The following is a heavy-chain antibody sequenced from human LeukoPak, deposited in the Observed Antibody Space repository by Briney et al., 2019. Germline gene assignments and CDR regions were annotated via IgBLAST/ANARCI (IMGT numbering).Heavy chain of an antibody. V-gene: IGHV3-66*02. Sequence: GGSLRLSCAASGFTVSSNYMSWVSQAPGKGLEWVSVIYSGGSTYYADSVKGRFTISRDNSKNTLYLQMNSLRAEDTAVYYCATGPGGYSYGFYYYYMDVWGKGTTVTVSS. J-gene: IGHJ6*03. CDR2: IYSGGST. CDR1: GFTVSSNY. CDR3: ATGPGGYSYGFYYYYMDV. D-gene: IGHD5-18*01.